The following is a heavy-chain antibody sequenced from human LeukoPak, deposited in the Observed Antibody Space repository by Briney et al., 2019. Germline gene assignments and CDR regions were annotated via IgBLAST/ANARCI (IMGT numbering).Heavy chain of an antibody. Sequence: GGSLRLSSAASGFTLSSYEMNWVRQAPGKGLAWVSYISSSGSTIYYADSVKGRFTISRDNAKNSLYLQMNSLRAEDTAVYYCAREGIVGAHDAFDIWGQGTMVTVSS. CDR3: AREGIVGAHDAFDI. CDR2: ISSSGSTI. J-gene: IGHJ3*02. D-gene: IGHD1-26*01. V-gene: IGHV3-48*03. CDR1: GFTLSSYE.